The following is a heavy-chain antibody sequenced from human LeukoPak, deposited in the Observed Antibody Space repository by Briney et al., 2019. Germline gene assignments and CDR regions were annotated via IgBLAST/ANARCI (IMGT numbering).Heavy chain of an antibody. J-gene: IGHJ4*02. D-gene: IGHD6-13*01. CDR3: AKRGSVGTLGHFDY. Sequence: GGSLRLSCAASGFTFSSYAMSWVRQAPGKGLEWVSGISSNGASTYYVDSVKGRFTISRDNSKDTLFLQMNSLRAEDTAVYYCAKRGSVGTLGHFDYWGQGTLVTVSS. V-gene: IGHV3-23*01. CDR1: GFTFSSYA. CDR2: ISSNGAST.